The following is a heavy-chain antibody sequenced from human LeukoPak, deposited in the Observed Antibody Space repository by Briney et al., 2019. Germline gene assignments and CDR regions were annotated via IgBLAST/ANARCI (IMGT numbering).Heavy chain of an antibody. J-gene: IGHJ4*02. V-gene: IGHV3-30*18. D-gene: IGHD6-13*01. CDR3: AKPSGGIAAAAPFDY. CDR1: GFTFSRYG. CDR2: ISYDGSNK. Sequence: GGSLRLSCEASGFTFSRYGMHWARQAPGKGLEGVAVISYDGSNKYYADSVKGRFTISRDNSKNTLYLQMNSLRAEDTAVYYCAKPSGGIAAAAPFDYWGQGTLVTVSS.